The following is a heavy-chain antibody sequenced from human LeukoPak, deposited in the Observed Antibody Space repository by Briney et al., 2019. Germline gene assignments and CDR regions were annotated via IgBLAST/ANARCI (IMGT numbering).Heavy chain of an antibody. D-gene: IGHD3-10*01. Sequence: KTSETLSVTCTVPGGSISSSTYYWGWIRQPPGKWLEWIGTIYYTGSTYYNPSLQSRVTISVDTSKNQFSLKLSSVTAADMAVYYCTRRLASGTYRPDYWGQGTLVTVSS. V-gene: IGHV4-39*01. J-gene: IGHJ4*02. CDR3: TRRLASGTYRPDY. CDR1: GGSISSSTYY. CDR2: IYYTGST.